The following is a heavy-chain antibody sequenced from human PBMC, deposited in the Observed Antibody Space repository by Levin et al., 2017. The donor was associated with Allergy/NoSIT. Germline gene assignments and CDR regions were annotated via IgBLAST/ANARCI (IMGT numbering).Heavy chain of an antibody. CDR1: GFTFSTYS. D-gene: IGHD3-10*01. V-gene: IGHV3-48*01. CDR2: ISSSSSTI. CDR3: ARDYYYGSGNVRWFDP. J-gene: IGHJ5*02. Sequence: GGSLRLSCAASGFTFSTYSMNWVRQAPGKGLEWVSYISSSSSTIYYADSVKGRFTISRDNAKNSLYLQMNSLRAEDTAVYYCARDYYYGSGNVRWFDPWGQGTLVTVSS.